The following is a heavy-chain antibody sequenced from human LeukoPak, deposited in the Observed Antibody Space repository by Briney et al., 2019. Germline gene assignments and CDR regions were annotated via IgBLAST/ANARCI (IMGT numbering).Heavy chain of an antibody. CDR3: AREAYNDDAFDI. CDR1: GGSIGRSSYY. V-gene: IGHV4-39*07. J-gene: IGHJ3*02. D-gene: IGHD5-24*01. CDR2: IYYSGST. Sequence: PSETLSLTCTVSGGSIGRSSYYWGWIRQPPGKGLEWIGNIYYSGSTDYNPSLKSRVTISVDTSKNQFSLKLSSVTAADTAVYYCAREAYNDDAFDIWGQGTTVTVSS.